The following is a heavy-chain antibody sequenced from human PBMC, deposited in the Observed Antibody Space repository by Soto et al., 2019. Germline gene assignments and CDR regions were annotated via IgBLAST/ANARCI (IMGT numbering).Heavy chain of an antibody. CDR1: VVTVSSNY. Sequence: PGGSLRLSCAASVVTVSSNYMSWVRQAPGKGLEWVSVIYSGGSTYYADSVRGRFTISRDKSKNTLYLQMNSLRAEDTAVYYCKRPGIAVAGSTDYYYGVDVWGLGTTVTVSS. V-gene: IGHV3-53*01. CDR3: KRPGIAVAGSTDYYYGVDV. D-gene: IGHD6-19*01. CDR2: IYSGGST. J-gene: IGHJ6*02.